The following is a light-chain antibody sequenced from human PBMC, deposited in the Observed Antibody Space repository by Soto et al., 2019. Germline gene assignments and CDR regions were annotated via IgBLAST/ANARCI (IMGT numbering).Light chain of an antibody. J-gene: IGKJ1*01. CDR2: GAS. V-gene: IGKV3-20*01. Sequence: EIVLTQSPGTLSLSPGERATLSCRASQSVSNYLVWYQQKPGHAPRLLISGASSRATGIPDRLSGSGSGTEFTLTIRRLEPEDFAVYYCQQYGGSPQTFGQGTKVDIK. CDR3: QQYGGSPQT. CDR1: QSVSNY.